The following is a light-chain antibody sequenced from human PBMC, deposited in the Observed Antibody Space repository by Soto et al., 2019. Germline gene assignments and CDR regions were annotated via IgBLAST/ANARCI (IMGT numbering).Light chain of an antibody. CDR1: QSVDSN. J-gene: IGKJ5*01. CDR2: GTS. CDR3: QQYGSSIT. Sequence: EIVMTQSPATLSVSPGERATLSCRASQSVDSNLAWYQQKPGQAPRLLIYGTSSRATGIPDRFSGSGSGTDFTLTISRLEPEDFAVFYCQQYGSSITFGQGTRLEI. V-gene: IGKV3-20*01.